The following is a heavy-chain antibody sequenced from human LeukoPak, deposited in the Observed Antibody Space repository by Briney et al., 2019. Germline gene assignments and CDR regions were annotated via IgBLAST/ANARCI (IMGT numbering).Heavy chain of an antibody. J-gene: IGHJ4*02. CDR2: ISYDGSNK. CDR1: GFTFSSYA. Sequence: QPGRSLRLSCAASGFTFSSYAMHWVRQAPGKGLEWVAVISYDGSNKYYADSVKGRFTISRDNSKNTLYLQMNSLRAEDTAVYYCARLHYYFDYWGQGTLVTVSS. V-gene: IGHV3-30-3*01. CDR3: ARLHYYFDY.